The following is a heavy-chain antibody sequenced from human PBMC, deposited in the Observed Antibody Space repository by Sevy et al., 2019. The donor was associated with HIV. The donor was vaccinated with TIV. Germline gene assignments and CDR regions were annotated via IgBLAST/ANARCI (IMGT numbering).Heavy chain of an antibody. CDR3: VKRMGAPGPFDF. Sequence: GGSLRLSCAASGLTFSSYAMSWVRQAPGKGLEWVSVISGSGGSTHYADSVKGRFTISSDNSNKTLYLQMNSLRAEDTAVYYCVKRMGAPGPFDFWGQGTLFTVSS. CDR2: ISGSGGST. V-gene: IGHV3-23*01. J-gene: IGHJ4*02. CDR1: GLTFSSYA. D-gene: IGHD6-13*01.